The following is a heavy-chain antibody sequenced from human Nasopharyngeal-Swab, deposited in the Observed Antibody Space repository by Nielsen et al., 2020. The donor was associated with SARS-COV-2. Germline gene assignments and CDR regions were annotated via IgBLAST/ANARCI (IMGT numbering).Heavy chain of an antibody. CDR1: GFTFDDYA. V-gene: IGHV3-9*01. Sequence: SLKISCAASGFTFDDYAMHWVRQAPGKGLEWVSGISWNSGSIAYADSVKGRFTISRDNAKNSLYLQMNSLRAEDTAVYYCARGPRGVYSGSYYDYWGQGTLVTVSS. CDR3: ARGPRGVYSGSYYDY. D-gene: IGHD1-26*01. CDR2: ISWNSGSI. J-gene: IGHJ4*02.